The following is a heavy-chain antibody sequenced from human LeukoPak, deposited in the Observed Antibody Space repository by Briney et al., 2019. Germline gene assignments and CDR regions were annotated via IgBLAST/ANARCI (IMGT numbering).Heavy chain of an antibody. V-gene: IGHV4-61*02. D-gene: IGHD3-3*01. Sequence: SETLSLTCTVSGGSISSGTYSWNWIRQPAGEGLEWIGRIYTSGGTNYNPSLKSRVTISVDTSKNRFSLNLRSVTAADTAVYYCASSTIFGVLITSFDNWGQGTLVTVSS. CDR1: GGSISSGTYS. CDR2: IYTSGGT. J-gene: IGHJ4*02. CDR3: ASSTIFGVLITSFDN.